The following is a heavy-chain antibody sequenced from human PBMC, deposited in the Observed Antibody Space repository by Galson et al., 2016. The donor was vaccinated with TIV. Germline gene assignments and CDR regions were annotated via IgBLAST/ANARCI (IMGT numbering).Heavy chain of an antibody. CDR1: GYKFIGYH. CDR3: ARGFGGLTGNYLPKDFDY. J-gene: IGHJ4*02. CDR2: IKPNRGDT. D-gene: IGHD3-9*01. Sequence: SVKVSCKASGYKFIGYHVHWVRQAPGQGLEWMGWIKPNRGDTNVAQKFRGRVTMTRDTSITTAYLELSGLRSDDTAVYYCARGFGGLTGNYLPKDFDYWGQGTLVTVSS. V-gene: IGHV1-2*02.